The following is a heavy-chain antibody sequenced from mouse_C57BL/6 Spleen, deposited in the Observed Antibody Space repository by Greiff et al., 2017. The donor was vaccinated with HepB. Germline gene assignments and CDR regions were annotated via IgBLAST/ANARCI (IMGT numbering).Heavy chain of an antibody. CDR2: IYPGDGDT. CDR1: GYAFSSYW. CDR3: ARGGAGTPFDY. V-gene: IGHV1-80*01. J-gene: IGHJ2*01. D-gene: IGHD4-1*01. Sequence: QVQLQQSGAELVKPGASVKISCKASGYAFSSYWMNWVKQRPGKGLEWIGQIYPGDGDTNYNGKFKGKATLTADKSSSTAYMQLSSLTSEDSAVYFCARGGAGTPFDYWGQGTTLTVSS.